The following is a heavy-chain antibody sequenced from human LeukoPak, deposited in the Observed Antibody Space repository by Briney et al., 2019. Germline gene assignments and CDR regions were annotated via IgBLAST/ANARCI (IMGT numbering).Heavy chain of an antibody. J-gene: IGHJ5*02. D-gene: IGHD6-19*01. CDR2: ISYDGSIK. Sequence: GGSLRLSCAVSGFTFTNYAMHWVRQAPGKGLEWVAVISYDGSIKYYADSVKGRFTISRDNSKSTLYLQMNSLRPEDTAVYYCARGPSSGWYGEWFDPWGQGTLVTVSS. CDR1: GFTFTNYA. V-gene: IGHV3-30*04. CDR3: ARGPSSGWYGEWFDP.